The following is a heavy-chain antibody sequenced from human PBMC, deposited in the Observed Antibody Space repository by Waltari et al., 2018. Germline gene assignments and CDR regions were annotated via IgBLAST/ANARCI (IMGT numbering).Heavy chain of an antibody. J-gene: IGHJ5*02. CDR1: GYRFTGYF. Sequence: QAQLEQSAPEVKKPGASVKLSCKASGYRFTGYFMHWVRRVPGQGLEWMGITTPLGTWTASADNFQGRLSLARHTSTQTDYMQLSSLTSEDTALYYCARDNSIDDLNWWFDPWGQGTLVTVSS. D-gene: IGHD1-1*01. CDR2: TTPLGTWT. CDR3: ARDNSIDDLNWWFDP. V-gene: IGHV1-46*01.